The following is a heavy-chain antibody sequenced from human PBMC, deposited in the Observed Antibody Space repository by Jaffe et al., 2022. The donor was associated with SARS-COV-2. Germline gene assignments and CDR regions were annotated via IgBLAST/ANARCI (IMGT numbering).Heavy chain of an antibody. V-gene: IGHV3-21*01. CDR2: ISSSSTYI. J-gene: IGHJ4*02. D-gene: IGHD3-10*01. CDR1: GFTFSSYS. CDR3: ARPSRITMVRGIIITGDFDY. Sequence: EVQLVESGGGLVKPGGSLRLSCAASGFTFSSYSMNWVRQAPGKGLEWVSSISSSSTYIYYADSVKGRFTISRDNAKNSLYLQMNSLRAEDTAVYYCARPSRITMVRGIIITGDFDYWGQGTLVTVSS.